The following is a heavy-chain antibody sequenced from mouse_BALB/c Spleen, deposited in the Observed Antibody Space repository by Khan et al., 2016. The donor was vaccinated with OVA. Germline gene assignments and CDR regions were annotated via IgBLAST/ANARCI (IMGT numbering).Heavy chain of an antibody. Sequence: VELVESGGGLVKPGGSLTLSCAASGFTFSDYYMYWVRQTPEKRLEWVATISDGGIFTYYLDSVTGRFTISRANAKNNLYLQMTSLKSEDSAMYYCARAYYRYDERVASWGQRTLVTVSA. V-gene: IGHV5-4*02. J-gene: IGHJ3*01. CDR3: ARAYYRYDERVAS. CDR2: ISDGGIFT. D-gene: IGHD2-14*01. CDR1: GFTFSDYY.